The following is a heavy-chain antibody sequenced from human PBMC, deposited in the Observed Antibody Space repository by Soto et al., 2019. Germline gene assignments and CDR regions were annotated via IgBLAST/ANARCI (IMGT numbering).Heavy chain of an antibody. J-gene: IGHJ4*02. Sequence: QITVKESGLTLVKPTETLTLTCTFSGFSLSSIGMGVGWIRQPPGKALEWLALIYWDDDKRYSPSLSSRLTITKEPSKKEVDLKMTNMDPLDTATYYCSRLTRGVYDSGRLWEKFDSWGQGTLVTVSS. CDR2: IYWDDDK. D-gene: IGHD3-3*01. CDR1: GFSLSSIGMG. V-gene: IGHV2-5*02. CDR3: SRLTRGVYDSGRLWEKFDS.